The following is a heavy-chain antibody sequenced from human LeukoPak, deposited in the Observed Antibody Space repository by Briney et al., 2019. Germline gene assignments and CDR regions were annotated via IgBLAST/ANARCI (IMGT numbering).Heavy chain of an antibody. CDR2: ISYDGSNK. D-gene: IGHD3-3*01. Sequence: PGRSLRLSCAASGFTFSSYAMHWVRQAPGKGLEWVAVISYDGSNKYYADSVKGRFTISRDNSKNTLYLQMNSLRAEDTAVYYCARGGREAYDFWSGYASNDAFDIWGQGTMVTVSS. V-gene: IGHV3-30*04. CDR3: ARGGREAYDFWSGYASNDAFDI. CDR1: GFTFSSYA. J-gene: IGHJ3*02.